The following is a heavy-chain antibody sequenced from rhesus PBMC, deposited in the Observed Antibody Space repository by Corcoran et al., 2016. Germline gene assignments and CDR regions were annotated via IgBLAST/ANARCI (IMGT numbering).Heavy chain of an antibody. J-gene: IGHJ4*01. CDR1: GGSTSASYR. CDR3: ARGEYRGGGYFDY. CDR2: IYGSSTST. Sequence: QVQLQESGPGVVKPSETLSLTCAVSGGSTSASYRWSWLRPPPGKGLVRFGYIYGSSTSTNNTPPHMVRVTLSKDTSKNQFALRVSSVPAAATAVYYCARGEYRGGGYFDYWGQGVLVTVSS. V-gene: IGHV4S10*01. D-gene: IGHD1-44*02.